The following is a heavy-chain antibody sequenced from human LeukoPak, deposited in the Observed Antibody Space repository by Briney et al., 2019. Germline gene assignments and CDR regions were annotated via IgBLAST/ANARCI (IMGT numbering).Heavy chain of an antibody. CDR1: GGSMTTHH. J-gene: IGHJ4*02. Sequence: SETLSLTCTVSGGSMTTHHWTWIRQTPGKGLEWVGYVFDSGRTKENPSLKSRVTLSADTSKNQLSLRLSSVTPADTAVYYCTTIKRGNIFGYFDFWGQGILVTVSS. D-gene: IGHD5-18*01. CDR3: TTIKRGNIFGYFDF. CDR2: VFDSGRT. V-gene: IGHV4-59*11.